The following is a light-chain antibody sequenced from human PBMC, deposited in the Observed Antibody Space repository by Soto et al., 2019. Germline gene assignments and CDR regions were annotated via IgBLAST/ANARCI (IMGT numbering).Light chain of an antibody. CDR2: DVS. Sequence: QSALTQPASVSGSPGQSITISCTGTSSDVGGYNSVSWYQQHPGKAPKLIIYDVSNWPSGVSYRFSGSKSGNTASLTISGLQAEDEADYYCSSYTSSSTVVFGGGTKVTVL. CDR3: SSYTSSSTVV. J-gene: IGLJ2*01. CDR1: SSDVGGYNS. V-gene: IGLV2-14*01.